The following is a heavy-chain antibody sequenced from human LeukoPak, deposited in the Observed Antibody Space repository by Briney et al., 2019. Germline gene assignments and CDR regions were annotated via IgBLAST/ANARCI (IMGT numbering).Heavy chain of an antibody. CDR1: GGTFSSYA. CDR3: ARAGMDIVVVPAAIEFDY. J-gene: IGHJ4*02. CDR2: IIPIFGTA. D-gene: IGHD2-2*03. Sequence: ASVKVSCKASGGTFSSYAISWVRQAPGQGLEWMGGIIPIFGTANYAQKFQGRVTITADESTSTAYMELRSLRSDDTAVYYCARAGMDIVVVPAAIEFDYWGQGTLVTVPS. V-gene: IGHV1-69*13.